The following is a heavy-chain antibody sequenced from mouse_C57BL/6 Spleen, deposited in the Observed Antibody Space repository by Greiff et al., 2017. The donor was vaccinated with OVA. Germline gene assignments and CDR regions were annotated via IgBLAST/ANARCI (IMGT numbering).Heavy chain of an antibody. D-gene: IGHD2-5*01. CDR2: INPNNGGT. CDR3: ARELYSNYEYYFDY. CDR1: GYTFTDYY. J-gene: IGHJ2*01. V-gene: IGHV1-26*01. Sequence: VQLQQSGPELVKPGASVKISCKASGYTFTDYYMNWVKQSHGKSLEWIGDINPNNGGTSYNQKFKGKATLTVDKSSSTAYMELRSLTSEDSAVYYCARELYSNYEYYFDYWGQGTTLTVSS.